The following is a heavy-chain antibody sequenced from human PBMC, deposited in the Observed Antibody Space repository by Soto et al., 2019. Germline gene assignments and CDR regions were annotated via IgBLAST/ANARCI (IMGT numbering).Heavy chain of an antibody. J-gene: IGHJ4*02. Sequence: EVQLVESGGGLVQPGGSLRLSCAASGFTLSSYWMHWVRQAPGKGLVWVSRINSGGLKYYADSVKGRFTISRDNSRNTVYLQMDSLRAEDTAVYYCARETVGAAGRTIHYDYWGQGTLVTVSS. CDR1: GFTLSSYW. CDR3: ARETVGAAGRTIHYDY. D-gene: IGHD6-13*01. V-gene: IGHV3-74*01. CDR2: INSGGLK.